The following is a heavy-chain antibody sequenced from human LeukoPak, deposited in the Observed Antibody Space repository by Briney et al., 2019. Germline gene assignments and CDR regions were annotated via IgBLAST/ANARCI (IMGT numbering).Heavy chain of an antibody. Sequence: SETLSLTCTVSGGSISSYYWSWIRQPPGKGLEWIGYIYYSGSTNYNPSLKSRVTISVDTSKNQFSLKLSSVTAADTAVYYCARIILGNWFDPWGQGTLVTVSS. CDR1: GGSISSYY. CDR2: IYYSGST. V-gene: IGHV4-59*01. J-gene: IGHJ5*02. D-gene: IGHD7-27*01. CDR3: ARIILGNWFDP.